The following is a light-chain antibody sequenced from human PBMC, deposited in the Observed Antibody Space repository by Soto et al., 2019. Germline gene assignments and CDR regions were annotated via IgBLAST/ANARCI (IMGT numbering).Light chain of an antibody. CDR1: KLGDKY. CDR3: QERDNSLV. CDR2: QDS. J-gene: IGLJ2*01. V-gene: IGLV3-1*01. Sequence: SYELTQPPSVSVSPGQTASITCSGDKLGDKYACWYQQKPGQSPVLVIHQDSKRASGIPERFSGSNSGNTATLTIRGTQAVDEADHYCQERDNSLVFGGGTKLTVL.